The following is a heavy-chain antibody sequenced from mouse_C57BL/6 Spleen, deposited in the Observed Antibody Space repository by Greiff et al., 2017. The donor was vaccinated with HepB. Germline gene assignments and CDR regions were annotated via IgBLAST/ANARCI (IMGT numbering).Heavy chain of an antibody. CDR1: GYTFTSYW. Sequence: QVHVKQPGAELVKPGASVKLSCKASGYTFTSYWMHWVKQRPGRGLEWIGRIDPNSGGTKYNEKFKSKATLTVDKPSSTAYMKLSSLTSEDSAVYYCARFDGYPAWFAYWGQGTLVTVSA. D-gene: IGHD2-3*01. CDR2: IDPNSGGT. V-gene: IGHV1-72*01. J-gene: IGHJ3*01. CDR3: ARFDGYPAWFAY.